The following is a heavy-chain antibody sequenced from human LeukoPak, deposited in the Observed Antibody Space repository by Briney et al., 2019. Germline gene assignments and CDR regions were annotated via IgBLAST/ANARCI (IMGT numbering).Heavy chain of an antibody. CDR3: ARTTEGYCRGRSCYSYYYYMDV. CDR2: IHYSGST. D-gene: IGHD2-15*01. Sequence: SETLSLTCNVSGDSVTSDNFYWAWIRQPPGKGLELIGYIHYSGSTNYNPSLKSRVTISVDTSKNQFSLKLSSVTAADTAVYYCARTTEGYCRGRSCYSYYYYMDVWGKGTTVTVSS. J-gene: IGHJ6*03. V-gene: IGHV4-61*01. CDR1: GDSVTSDNFY.